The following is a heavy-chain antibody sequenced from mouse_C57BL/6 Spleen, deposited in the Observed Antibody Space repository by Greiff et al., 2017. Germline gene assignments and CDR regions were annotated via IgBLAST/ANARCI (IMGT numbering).Heavy chain of an antibody. D-gene: IGHD2-4*01. Sequence: EVKLMESGPELVKPGASVTISCKASGYSFTDYNMNWVKQINGKSLEWIGVINPNYGTTSYNQKFKGKATSTVDQTSGTAYMQLNSLTSEDSAVYYCARSYDYPDYWGQGTTLTVSS. J-gene: IGHJ2*01. V-gene: IGHV1-39*01. CDR3: ARSYDYPDY. CDR1: GYSFTDYN. CDR2: INPNYGTT.